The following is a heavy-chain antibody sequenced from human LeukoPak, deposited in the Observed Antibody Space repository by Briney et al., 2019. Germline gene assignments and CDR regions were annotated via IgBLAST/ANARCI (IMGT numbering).Heavy chain of an antibody. Sequence: GGSLRLSCAASGFTFSSYAMSWVRQAPGKGLEWVSAISGSGGSTYYADSVKGRFTISRDNSKNTLYLQMNSLRAEDTAVYYCARDLSPSITMIVVVGVFDYWGQGTLVTVSS. J-gene: IGHJ4*02. CDR1: GFTFSSYA. CDR3: ARDLSPSITMIVVVGVFDY. D-gene: IGHD3-22*01. CDR2: ISGSGGST. V-gene: IGHV3-23*01.